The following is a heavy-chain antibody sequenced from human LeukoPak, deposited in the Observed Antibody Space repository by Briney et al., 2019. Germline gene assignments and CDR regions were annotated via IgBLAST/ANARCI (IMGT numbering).Heavy chain of an antibody. CDR1: GDSVSSNTAA. D-gene: IGHD3-3*02. CDR2: TYYRSKWYN. J-gene: IGHJ4*02. Sequence: SQTLSLTCPISGDSVSSNTAAWNWIRQSPSRGLEWLGRTYYRSKWYNDYAVSVKSRITINPDTSKNQFSPQLYSVTPEDTAVYYCARSISSGGFRLDYWGQGTLVTVSS. V-gene: IGHV6-1*01. CDR3: ARSISSGGFRLDY.